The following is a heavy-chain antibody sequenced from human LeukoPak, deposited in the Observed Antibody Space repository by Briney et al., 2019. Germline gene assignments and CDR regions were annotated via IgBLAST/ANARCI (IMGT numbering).Heavy chain of an antibody. Sequence: GGSLRLSCAASGFTFSSYSINCVRHAPGKGLEWVSSIISSSSYIYYADSVKGRFTISRDNAKNSLYLQMNSLRAEDTAVYYCARPIVYYDSSGQGVPDYWGQGTLVTVSS. J-gene: IGHJ4*02. D-gene: IGHD3-22*01. CDR2: IISSSSYI. V-gene: IGHV3-21*01. CDR1: GFTFSSYS. CDR3: ARPIVYYDSSGQGVPDY.